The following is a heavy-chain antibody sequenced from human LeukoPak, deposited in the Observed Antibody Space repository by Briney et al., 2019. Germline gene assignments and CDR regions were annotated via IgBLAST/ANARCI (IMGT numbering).Heavy chain of an antibody. D-gene: IGHD2-2*01. CDR3: ASGPTYQPIGC. CDR2: IHWSETT. V-gene: IGHV4-59*05. CDR1: GDSISRYY. Sequence: SETLSLTCTVSGDSISRYYWNWIRQPPGKGLEWIASIHWSETTYYNPSLKSRVTISVDTSKNHFSLKLSSVTAADTAVYYCASGPTYQPIGCWGQGILVTVSS. J-gene: IGHJ1*01.